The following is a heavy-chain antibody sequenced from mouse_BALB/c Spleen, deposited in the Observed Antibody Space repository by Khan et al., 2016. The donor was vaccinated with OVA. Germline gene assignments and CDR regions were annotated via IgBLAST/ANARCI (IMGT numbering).Heavy chain of an antibody. J-gene: IGHJ2*01. CDR3: ARVYGGDFDY. CDR1: GYSITTDYA. D-gene: IGHD1-1*01. Sequence: QLEESGPGLVKPSQSLSLTCTVTGYSITTDYAWNWIWQFPGNKLEWMGYISYSGNNKYNPSPKSRISITRDTSKNQFFLQLKSVTTEDKARYYCARVYGGDFDYWGQGTTLTVSS. CDR2: ISYSGNN. V-gene: IGHV3-2*02.